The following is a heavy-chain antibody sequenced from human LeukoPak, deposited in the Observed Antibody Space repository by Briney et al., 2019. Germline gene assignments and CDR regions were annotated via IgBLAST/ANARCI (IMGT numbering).Heavy chain of an antibody. CDR3: ARYNYDGMDV. V-gene: IGHV3-7*05. Sequence: PGGSLRLSCAASGFTFSSYWMHWVRQAPGKGLEWVANIKKDGSEKYYVGSVEGRFTISRDNAKNSLYLQLSSLRAEDTAVYYCARYNYDGMDVWGQGTTVTVSS. D-gene: IGHD1-14*01. CDR1: GFTFSSYW. CDR2: IKKDGSEK. J-gene: IGHJ6*02.